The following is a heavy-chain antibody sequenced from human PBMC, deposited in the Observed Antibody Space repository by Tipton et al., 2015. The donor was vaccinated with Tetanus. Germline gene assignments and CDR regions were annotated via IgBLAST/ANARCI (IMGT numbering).Heavy chain of an antibody. CDR1: GFTFSSYW. V-gene: IGHV3-7*01. D-gene: IGHD2-2*01. J-gene: IGHJ6*04. CDR3: ARALVTVPGEDV. CDR2: IKQDGSKE. Sequence: SLRLSCAASGFTFSSYWMHWVRQALGKGLEWVADIKQDGSKEYYVDSVRGRFTISRDNARSSLFLQMNSLRAEDTAVYYCARALVTVPGEDVWGKGTTVTVSS.